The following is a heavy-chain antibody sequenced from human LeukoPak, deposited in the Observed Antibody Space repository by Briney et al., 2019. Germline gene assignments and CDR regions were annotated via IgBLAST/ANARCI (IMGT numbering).Heavy chain of an antibody. J-gene: IGHJ4*02. V-gene: IGHV1-18*01. Sequence: ASVKVSCKASGYTFTSYGISWVRQAPGQGLEWMGWISAYNGNTNYAQKLQGRVTMTTDTSTSTAYMELRSLRSDDTAVYYCAREARYFDGRHRWLVGYFDYWGQGTLVTVSS. CDR2: ISAYNGNT. D-gene: IGHD3-9*01. CDR3: AREARYFDGRHRWLVGYFDY. CDR1: GYTFTSYG.